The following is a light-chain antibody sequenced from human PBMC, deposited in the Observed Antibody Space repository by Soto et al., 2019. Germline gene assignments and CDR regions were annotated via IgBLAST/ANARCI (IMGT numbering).Light chain of an antibody. J-gene: IGKJ4*01. V-gene: IGKV3-20*01. Sequence: EIVLNQSPDTLSLSPGERATLSCRASQSVSRTYLAWYQQKPGQAPRLLIYDASNRATGIPDRFSGSGPGTDFTLTISRLEPEDFAVYYCQQYGGSLTFGGGTKVDIK. CDR3: QQYGGSLT. CDR1: QSVSRTY. CDR2: DAS.